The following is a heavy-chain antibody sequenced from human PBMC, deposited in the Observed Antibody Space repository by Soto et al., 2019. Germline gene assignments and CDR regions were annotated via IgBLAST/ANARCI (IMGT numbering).Heavy chain of an antibody. CDR2: IKTDGSIT. J-gene: IGHJ4*02. D-gene: IGHD3-22*01. CDR3: ASIYYYDSSGYYRPPFPFDY. Sequence: PGGSLRLSCAASGFTFSSYWMHWVRQAPGKGLVWVSRIKTDGSITSYADSVQGRFTISRDNAKNTLYLQMNSLRAEDTAVYYCASIYYYDSSGYYRPPFPFDYWGQGTLVTVSS. CDR1: GFTFSSYW. V-gene: IGHV3-74*01.